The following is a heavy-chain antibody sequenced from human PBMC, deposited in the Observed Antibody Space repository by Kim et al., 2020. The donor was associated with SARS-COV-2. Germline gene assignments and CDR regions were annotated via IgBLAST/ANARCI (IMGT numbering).Heavy chain of an antibody. CDR2: ISAYNGNT. CDR1: GYTFTSYG. D-gene: IGHD3-10*01. CDR3: ARGRGGLLWFGKTRAYNWFDP. V-gene: IGHV1-18*01. Sequence: ASVKVSCKASGYTFTSYGISWVRQAPGQGLEWMGWISAYNGNTNYAQKLQGRVTMTTDTSTSTAYMELRSLRSDDTAVYYCARGRGGLLWFGKTRAYNWFDPWGQGPLVTVSS. J-gene: IGHJ5*02.